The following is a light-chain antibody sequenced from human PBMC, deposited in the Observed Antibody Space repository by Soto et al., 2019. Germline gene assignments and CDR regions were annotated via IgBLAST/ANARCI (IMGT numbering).Light chain of an antibody. V-gene: IGLV2-14*01. CDR1: SSDIGTYNY. CDR2: GVT. CDR3: SSYTSSSAFVL. J-gene: IGLJ2*01. Sequence: QSALTQPASVSGSPGQSITIPCTGTSSDIGTYNYVSWYQQHPGKAPKLMIYGVTNRPSGVSTRFSGSKSGHTASLTISGLQTEDEADYYCSSYTSSSAFVLFGGGTKVTVL.